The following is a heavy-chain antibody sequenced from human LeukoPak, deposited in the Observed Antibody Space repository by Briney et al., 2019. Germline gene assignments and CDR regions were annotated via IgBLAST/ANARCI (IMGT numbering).Heavy chain of an antibody. V-gene: IGHV3-49*03. CDR1: GFTFGDYA. Sequence: GGSLRLSCTASGFTFGDYAMSWFRQAPGKGLEWVGFIRSKAYGGKTEYAASVKGRFTISRDDSKSIAYLQMNSLKTEDTAVYYCTRDRGLRYFDWLLFDYWGQGTLVTVSS. CDR2: IRSKAYGGKT. CDR3: TRDRGLRYFDWLLFDY. J-gene: IGHJ4*02. D-gene: IGHD3-9*01.